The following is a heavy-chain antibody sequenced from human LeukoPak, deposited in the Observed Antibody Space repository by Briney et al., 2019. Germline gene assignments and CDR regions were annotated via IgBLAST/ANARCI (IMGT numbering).Heavy chain of an antibody. CDR2: ISYDGSNK. V-gene: IGHV3-30*04. CDR3: ARDLGDDYYDSSGNFDY. CDR1: GFTFSSYA. Sequence: GGSLRLSCAASGFTFSSYAMSWVRQAPGKGLEWVAVISYDGSNKYYADSVKGRFTISRDNSKNTLYLQMNSLRAEDTAVYYCARDLGDDYYDSSGNFDYWGQGTLVTVSS. D-gene: IGHD3-22*01. J-gene: IGHJ4*02.